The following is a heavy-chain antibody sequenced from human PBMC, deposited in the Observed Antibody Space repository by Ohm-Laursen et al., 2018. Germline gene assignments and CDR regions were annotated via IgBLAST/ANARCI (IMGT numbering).Heavy chain of an antibody. D-gene: IGHD5-12*01. CDR1: GFTFDDYA. Sequence: SLRLSCAASGFTFDDYAMHWVRQAPGKGLEWVSYISTGGITKYYTDSVKGRFTISRDNAENSLYLQMNILRAEDTAIYYCARVNGYNLDYWGQGTLVTVSS. CDR3: ARVNGYNLDY. J-gene: IGHJ4*02. V-gene: IGHV3-48*03. CDR2: ISTGGITK.